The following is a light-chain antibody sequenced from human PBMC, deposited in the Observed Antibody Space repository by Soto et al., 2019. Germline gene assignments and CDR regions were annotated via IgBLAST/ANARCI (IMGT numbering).Light chain of an antibody. CDR3: QQYNNWPPDRT. CDR2: GAS. V-gene: IGKV3-15*01. J-gene: IGKJ1*01. CDR1: QSVSSN. Sequence: EIVMTQSPATLSVSPGERATLSCRASQSVSSNLAWYQQKPGQAPRLLIYGASTSDTGIPARFSGSGSGTEFTLTISSLQSEDFAIYFCQQYNNWPPDRTFGQGTKVEIK.